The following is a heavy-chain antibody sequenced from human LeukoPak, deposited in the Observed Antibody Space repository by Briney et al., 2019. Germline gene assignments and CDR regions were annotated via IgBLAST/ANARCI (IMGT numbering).Heavy chain of an antibody. D-gene: IGHD1-1*01. J-gene: IGHJ4*02. CDR1: GFTSSNYG. Sequence: PGGSLRLSCAASGFTSSNYGMHSVRQGPGKGLEWVSRTNSDGSSTSYADSVKGRFTISPDNAKNTLYLQMNSLRAEDTAVYYCARWKLVSLEYWGQGTLVTVSS. CDR2: TNSDGSST. V-gene: IGHV3-74*01. CDR3: ARWKLVSLEY.